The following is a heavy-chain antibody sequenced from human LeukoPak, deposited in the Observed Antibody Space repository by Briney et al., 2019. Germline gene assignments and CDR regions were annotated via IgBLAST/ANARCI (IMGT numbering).Heavy chain of an antibody. CDR3: ARKWVIVGATVAFDI. V-gene: IGHV3-21*01. J-gene: IGHJ3*02. CDR1: GFTFSSYS. Sequence: GGSLRLSCAASGFTFSSYSMNWVRQAPGKGLEWVSSISSSSSYIYYADSVKGRFTISRDNAKNSLYLQMNSLRAEDTAVYYCARKWVIVGATVAFDIWGQGTMVTVSS. CDR2: ISSSSSYI. D-gene: IGHD1-26*01.